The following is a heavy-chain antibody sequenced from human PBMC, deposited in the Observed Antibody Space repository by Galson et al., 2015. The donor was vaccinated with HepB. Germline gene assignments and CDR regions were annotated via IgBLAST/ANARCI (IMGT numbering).Heavy chain of an antibody. J-gene: IGHJ4*02. D-gene: IGHD4-23*01. Sequence: SLRLSCAASGFSFSDSAVHWVRQASGKGLEWVGRIRSKGKSYATLYVASVKGRFTISRDDFKNTAYLQTNSLKTEDTAIYYCARLGEGTTPVITPLDYWGQGALVTVSS. CDR1: GFSFSDSA. V-gene: IGHV3-73*01. CDR2: IRSKGKSYAT. CDR3: ARLGEGTTPVITPLDY.